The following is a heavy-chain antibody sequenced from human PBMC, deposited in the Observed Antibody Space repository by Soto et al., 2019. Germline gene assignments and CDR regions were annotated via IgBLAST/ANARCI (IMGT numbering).Heavy chain of an antibody. CDR3: ARIYYYYGMDV. CDR2: WDDDK. V-gene: IGHV2-70*01. Sequence: WDDDKYYSTSLKTRLTISKDTSKNQVVLTMTNMDPVDTATYYCARIYYYYGMDVWGQGTTVTV. J-gene: IGHJ6*02.